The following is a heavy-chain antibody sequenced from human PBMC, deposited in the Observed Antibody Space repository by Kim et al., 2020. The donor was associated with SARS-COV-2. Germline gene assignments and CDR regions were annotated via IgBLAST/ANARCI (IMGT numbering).Heavy chain of an antibody. J-gene: IGHJ6*02. Sequence: GGSLRLSCAASGFTFSSYGMHWVRQAPGKGLEWVAVIWYDGSNKYYADSVKGRFTISRDNSKNTLYLQMNSLRAEDTAVYYCARDVDTAWGYYYYGMDVGGQGTTVTVSS. CDR3: ARDVDTAWGYYYYGMDV. D-gene: IGHD5-18*01. CDR2: IWYDGSNK. CDR1: GFTFSSYG. V-gene: IGHV3-33*01.